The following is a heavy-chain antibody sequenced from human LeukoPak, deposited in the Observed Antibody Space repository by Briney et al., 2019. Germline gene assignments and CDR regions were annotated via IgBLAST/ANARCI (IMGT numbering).Heavy chain of an antibody. CDR1: AFTFSSYW. J-gene: IGHJ3*02. V-gene: IGHV3-30*18. Sequence: PGGSLRLSCAASAFTFSSYWMSWVRQAPGKGLEWVAVISYDRSNKYYADSVKGRFTISRDNSKNTLYLQMNSLRAEDTAVYYCAKFDIVVVVAATPQEDAFDIWGQGTMVTVSS. CDR3: AKFDIVVVVAATPQEDAFDI. D-gene: IGHD2-15*01. CDR2: ISYDRSNK.